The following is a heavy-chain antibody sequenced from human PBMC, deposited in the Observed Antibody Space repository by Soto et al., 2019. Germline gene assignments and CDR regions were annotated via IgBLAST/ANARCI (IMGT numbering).Heavy chain of an antibody. CDR3: ARRRIQLWYDY. D-gene: IGHD5-18*01. J-gene: IGHJ4*02. Sequence: KTSETLSLTCTVSGGSISSSSYYWGWIRQPPGKGLEWIGSIYYSGSTYYNPSLKSRVTISVDTSKNQFSLKLSSVTAADTAVYYCARRRIQLWYDYWGQGTLVTVSS. CDR1: GGSISSSSYY. V-gene: IGHV4-39*01. CDR2: IYYSGST.